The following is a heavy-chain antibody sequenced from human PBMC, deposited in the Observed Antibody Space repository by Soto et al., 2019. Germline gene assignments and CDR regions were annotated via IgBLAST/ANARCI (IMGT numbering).Heavy chain of an antibody. CDR2: LSYEGSNK. CDR3: ARSLSSLSPHSLDF. CDR1: GFIFSSYA. V-gene: IGHV3-30-3*01. D-gene: IGHD6-6*01. Sequence: GGSLRLSCAASGFIFSSYAMHWVRQAPGKGLEWVTSLSYEGSNKFYADSVKGRFTVSRDNSKNTLYLQMNSLRPEDTAVYYCARSLSSLSPHSLDFWGQGTLVTVSS. J-gene: IGHJ4*02.